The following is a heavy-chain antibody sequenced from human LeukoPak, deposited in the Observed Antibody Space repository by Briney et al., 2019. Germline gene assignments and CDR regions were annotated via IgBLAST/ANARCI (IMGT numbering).Heavy chain of an antibody. CDR1: GYTFTSYG. D-gene: IGHD2-2*01. CDR3: ASFSPATAENWFDP. V-gene: IGHV1-18*01. J-gene: IGHJ5*02. Sequence: ASVKVSCKASGYTFTSYGISWVRQAPGQGLEWMGWISAYNGNTNYAQKLQGRVTMTTDTSTSTAYMELRSLRSDDTAVYYCASFSPATAENWFDPWGQGTLVTVSS. CDR2: ISAYNGNT.